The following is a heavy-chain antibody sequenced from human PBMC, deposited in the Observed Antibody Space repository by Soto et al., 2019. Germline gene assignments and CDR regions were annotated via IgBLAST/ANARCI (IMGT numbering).Heavy chain of an antibody. CDR2: IKSKTDGGTT. Sequence: PGGSLRLSCAASGFTFSNAWMNWVRQAPGKGLEWVGRIKSKTDGGTTDYAAPVKGRFTISRDDSKNTLYLQMNSLKTEDTAVYYCTTSGAQTVTYCSGGSCYSHYYGMDVWGQGTTVTVSS. J-gene: IGHJ6*02. CDR3: TTSGAQTVTYCSGGSCYSHYYGMDV. CDR1: GFTFSNAW. V-gene: IGHV3-15*07. D-gene: IGHD2-15*01.